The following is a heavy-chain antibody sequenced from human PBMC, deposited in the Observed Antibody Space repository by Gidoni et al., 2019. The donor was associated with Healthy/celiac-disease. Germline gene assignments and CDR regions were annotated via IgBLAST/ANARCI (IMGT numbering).Heavy chain of an antibody. J-gene: IGHJ5*02. CDR1: GGPISSSRYY. Sequence: QLQLQESGPGLVKPSETLSLTCTVSGGPISSSRYYWGWIRQPPGKGLEWIGSIYYSGSTYYNPSLKSRVTISVDTSKNQFSLKLSSVTAADTAVYYCARHGKGITGWFDPWGQGTLVTVSS. CDR3: ARHGKGITGWFDP. CDR2: IYYSGST. D-gene: IGHD1-20*01. V-gene: IGHV4-39*01.